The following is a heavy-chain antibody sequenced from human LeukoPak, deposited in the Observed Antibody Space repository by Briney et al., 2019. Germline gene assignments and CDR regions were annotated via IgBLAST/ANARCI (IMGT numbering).Heavy chain of an antibody. CDR3: ARDDTANYFDY. CDR2: IYSGGST. J-gene: IGHJ4*02. V-gene: IGHV3-53*01. CDR1: GFTVSSYY. Sequence: GGSLRLSCAASGFTVSSYYMTWVRQAPGKGLEWVSVIYSGGSTYYADSVKGRFTISRDNSKNTLYLQMNSLRAEDTAVYYCARDDTANYFDYWGQGTLVTVSS. D-gene: IGHD2-2*02.